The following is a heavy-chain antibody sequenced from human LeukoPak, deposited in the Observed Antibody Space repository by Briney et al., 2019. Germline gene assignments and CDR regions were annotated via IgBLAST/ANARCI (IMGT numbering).Heavy chain of an antibody. CDR2: IYTSGST. V-gene: IGHV4-61*02. CDR3: ARVGGSVY. CDR1: GGSISSSSYY. Sequence: KTSETLSLTCTVSGGSISSSSYYWTWIRQPAGKGLEWIGRIYTSGSTNYNPSLKSRVTISLDTSKNQFSLKLSSVTAADTAVYYCARVGGSVYWGQGTLVTVSS. J-gene: IGHJ4*02. D-gene: IGHD3-16*01.